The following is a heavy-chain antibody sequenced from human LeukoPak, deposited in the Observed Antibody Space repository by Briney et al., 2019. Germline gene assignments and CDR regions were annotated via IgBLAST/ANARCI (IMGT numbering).Heavy chain of an antibody. V-gene: IGHV3-23*01. CDR1: GFTVSSNY. CDR3: AKGIGLVVPAAMDY. CDR2: ISGSGGST. D-gene: IGHD2-2*01. J-gene: IGHJ4*02. Sequence: TGGSLRLSCAASGFTVSSNYMSWVRQAPGKGLEWVSAISGSGGSTYYADSVKGRFTISRDNSKNTLYLQMNSLRAEDTAVYYCAKGIGLVVPAAMDYWGQGTLVTVSS.